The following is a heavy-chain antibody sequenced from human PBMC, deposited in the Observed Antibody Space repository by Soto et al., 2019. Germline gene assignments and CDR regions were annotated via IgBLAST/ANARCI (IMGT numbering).Heavy chain of an antibody. CDR3: AKGFFRGVTALDY. J-gene: IGHJ4*02. D-gene: IGHD3-10*01. Sequence: GGSLRLSCAASGFTFSSYGMHWVRQAPGKGQEWVAVISYDGSNKYYADSVKGRFTISRDNSKNTLYLQMNSLRAEDTAVYYCAKGFFRGVTALDYWGQGTLVTVSS. V-gene: IGHV3-30*18. CDR2: ISYDGSNK. CDR1: GFTFSSYG.